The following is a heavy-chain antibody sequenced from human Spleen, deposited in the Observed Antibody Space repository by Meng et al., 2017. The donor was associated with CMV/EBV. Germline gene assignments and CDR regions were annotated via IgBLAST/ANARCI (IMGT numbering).Heavy chain of an antibody. J-gene: IGHJ6*02. CDR2: ISSSSTI. CDR3: ARDYRALWSGYIAYYYYGMDV. V-gene: IGHV3-48*04. Sequence: GESLKISCAASGFTFSSYSMNWVRQAPGKGLEWVSYISSSSTIYYADSVKGRFTISRDNAKNSLYPQMNSLRAEDTAVYYCARDYRALWSGYIAYYYYGMDVWGQGTTVTVSS. D-gene: IGHD3-3*01. CDR1: GFTFSSYS.